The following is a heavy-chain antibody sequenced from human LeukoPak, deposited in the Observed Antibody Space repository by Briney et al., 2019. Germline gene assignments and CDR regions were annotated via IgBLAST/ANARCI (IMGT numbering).Heavy chain of an antibody. Sequence: GGSLRLSCAASGFSFSGYGMYWVRQAPSKGLEWMALISHDGSNKYYADSVKGRFTISRDNSKNTLYLQMNSLRAEDTAVYYCARDLGRAGVYYYYGMDVWGQGTTVTVSS. V-gene: IGHV3-30*03. CDR1: GFSFSGYG. J-gene: IGHJ6*02. CDR3: ARDLGRAGVYYYYGMDV. CDR2: ISHDGSNK. D-gene: IGHD3-10*01.